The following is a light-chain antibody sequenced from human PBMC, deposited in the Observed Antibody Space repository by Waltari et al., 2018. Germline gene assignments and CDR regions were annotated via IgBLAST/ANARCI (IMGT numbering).Light chain of an antibody. CDR3: QQGYRIPLA. CDR2: GAS. V-gene: IGKV1-39*01. CDR1: QIINTY. J-gene: IGKJ3*01. Sequence: DIQMTQSPSSLSASVGDRVTITCRAGQIINTYLNWYQRKPGEAPKLRCYGASTLESGVPSRFSGSGSGTDFTLTISSLQPEDFATYYCQQGYRIPLAFGPGAKVEMK.